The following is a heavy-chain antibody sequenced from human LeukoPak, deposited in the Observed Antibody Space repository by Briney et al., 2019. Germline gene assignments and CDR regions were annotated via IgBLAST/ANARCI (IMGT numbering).Heavy chain of an antibody. D-gene: IGHD3-3*01. Sequence: SETLSLTCTVSGGSISSYYWSWIRQPPGKGLEWIGYIYYSGSTNYNPSLKSRVTISVDTSKNQFSLKLSSVTAADTAVYYCARHSYDFWSGYTYYFDYRGQGTLVTVSS. CDR3: ARHSYDFWSGYTYYFDY. J-gene: IGHJ4*02. CDR1: GGSISSYY. V-gene: IGHV4-59*08. CDR2: IYYSGST.